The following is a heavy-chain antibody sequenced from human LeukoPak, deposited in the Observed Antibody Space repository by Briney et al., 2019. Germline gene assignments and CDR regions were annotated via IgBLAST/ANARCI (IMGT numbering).Heavy chain of an antibody. J-gene: IGHJ3*02. Sequence: PGGSLRLSCAAAGFTFSRYDMNWVRQAPGKGLEWVSYISRNSISIHYSDSVKGRFTISRDNAKSSLYLQLNSLRAEDTAIYYCARAKSSNNWNDAFDIWGQGTMVTVSS. CDR2: ISRNSISI. CDR3: ARAKSSNNWNDAFDI. CDR1: GFTFSRYD. D-gene: IGHD1-1*01. V-gene: IGHV3-48*03.